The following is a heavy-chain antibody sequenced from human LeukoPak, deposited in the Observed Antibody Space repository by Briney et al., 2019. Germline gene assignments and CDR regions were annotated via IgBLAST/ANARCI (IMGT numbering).Heavy chain of an antibody. J-gene: IGHJ5*02. Sequence: SETLSLTCAVYGGSFSGYYWSWIRQPPGKGLEWIGEINHGGSTNYNPSLKSRVTISVDTSKNQFSLKLSSVTAADTAVYYCARAALGEGYCSGGSCYSGVSWFDPWGQGTLVTVSS. CDR2: INHGGST. V-gene: IGHV4-34*01. CDR1: GGSFSGYY. D-gene: IGHD2-15*01. CDR3: ARAALGEGYCSGGSCYSGVSWFDP.